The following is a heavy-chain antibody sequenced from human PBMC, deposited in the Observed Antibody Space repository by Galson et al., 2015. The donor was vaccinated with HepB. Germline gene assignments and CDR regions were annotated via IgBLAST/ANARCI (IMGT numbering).Heavy chain of an antibody. CDR3: ARMYGDYEKIDF. V-gene: IGHV5-51*03. D-gene: IGHD4-17*01. CDR2: IYGDDSDI. J-gene: IGHJ4*02. Sequence: QSGAEVTKPGESLKISCKGSGYTFTNYWIGWVRQLPGKGLECMGIIYGDDSDIRYSPSFQGQVTMSVDKSLSTAYLQWSSLKASDTAMYFCARMYGDYEKIDFWGQGTLVTVSS. CDR1: GYTFTNYW.